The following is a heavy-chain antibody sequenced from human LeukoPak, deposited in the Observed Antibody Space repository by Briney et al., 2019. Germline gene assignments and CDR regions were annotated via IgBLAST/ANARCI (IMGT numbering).Heavy chain of an antibody. Sequence: ASVKVSCKASGCTFTSYGISWVRQAPGQGLEWMGWISAYNGNTNYAQKLQGRVTMTTDTSTSTAYMELRSLRSDDTAVYYCARDLTALYWFDPWGQGTLVTVSS. CDR1: GCTFTSYG. CDR2: ISAYNGNT. CDR3: ARDLTALYWFDP. D-gene: IGHD5-18*01. V-gene: IGHV1-18*01. J-gene: IGHJ5*02.